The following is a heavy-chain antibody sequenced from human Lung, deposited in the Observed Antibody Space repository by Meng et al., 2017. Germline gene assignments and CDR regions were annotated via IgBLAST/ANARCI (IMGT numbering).Heavy chain of an antibody. Sequence: QVGLVGSGGGVVQPGGSLGLSCAASGFTFITYAMHWVRQAPGKGLEWVSLMSFDGAQIYYSDSVRGRFTISRDNSKNTLYLQMNSLRAEDTAVYYCARDKPPNDVWGRGTLVTVSS. CDR3: ARDKPPNDV. J-gene: IGHJ2*01. V-gene: IGHV3-30*01. CDR2: MSFDGAQI. CDR1: GFTFITYA.